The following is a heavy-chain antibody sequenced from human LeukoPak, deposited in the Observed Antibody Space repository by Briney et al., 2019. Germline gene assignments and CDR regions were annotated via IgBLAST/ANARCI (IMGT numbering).Heavy chain of an antibody. CDR1: DFTFSTYA. CDR2: ISGVGDAT. V-gene: IGHV3-23*01. Sequence: GGSLRLSCTTSDFTFSTYAMSWVRQAPGKGLEWVSTISGVGDATYYADSVKGRFTISRDNSKNTLYLQMNSLRAEDTAVYYCAELGITMIGGVWGKGTTVTISS. CDR3: AELGITMIGGV. D-gene: IGHD3-10*02. J-gene: IGHJ6*04.